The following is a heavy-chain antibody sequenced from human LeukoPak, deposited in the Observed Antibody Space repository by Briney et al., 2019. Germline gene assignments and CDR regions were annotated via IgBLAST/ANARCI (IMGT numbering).Heavy chain of an antibody. D-gene: IGHD5-18*01. CDR2: ISGSGGST. J-gene: IGHJ4*02. CDR3: AKRIQSAMATGY. CDR1: GFTFSNSA. Sequence: GGSLRLSCAASGFTFSNSALSWVRQAPGKGLEWVSDISGSGGSTYYADSVKGRFTISRNNSKNTLYLQMNSLRAEDTAVYYCAKRIQSAMATGYWGQGTLVTVSS. V-gene: IGHV3-23*01.